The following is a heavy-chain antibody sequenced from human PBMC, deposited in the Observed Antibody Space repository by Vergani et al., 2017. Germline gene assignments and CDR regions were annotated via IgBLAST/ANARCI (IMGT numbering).Heavy chain of an antibody. CDR3: ARHNDYGDYVAYYYYGMDV. J-gene: IGHJ6*02. CDR2: IYYSGST. CDR1: GGSISSSSYY. D-gene: IGHD4-17*01. Sequence: QLQLQESGPGLVKPSETLSLTCTVSGGSISSSSYYWGWIRQPPGKGLEWIGSIYYSGSTYYNPSLKIRVTISVDTSKNQFSLKLSSVTAADTAVYYCARHNDYGDYVAYYYYGMDVWGQGTTVTVSS. V-gene: IGHV4-39*01.